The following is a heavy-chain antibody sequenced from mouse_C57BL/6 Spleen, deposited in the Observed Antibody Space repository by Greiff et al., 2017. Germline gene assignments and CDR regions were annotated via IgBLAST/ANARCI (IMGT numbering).Heavy chain of an antibody. Sequence: QVQLKQSGAELVKPGASVKLSCKASGYTFTSYWMQWVKQRPGQGLEWIGKIDPSDSYTNYNQKFKGKATLTVDTSSSTAYMRLSSLTSEDSAVYYCARSRLLITTVVEDYWGQGTTLTVSS. CDR2: IDPSDSYT. D-gene: IGHD1-1*01. V-gene: IGHV1-50*01. CDR3: ARSRLLITTVVEDY. CDR1: GYTFTSYW. J-gene: IGHJ2*01.